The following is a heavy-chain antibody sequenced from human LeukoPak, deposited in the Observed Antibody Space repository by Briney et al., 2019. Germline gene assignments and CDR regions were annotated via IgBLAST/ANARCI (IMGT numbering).Heavy chain of an antibody. Sequence: PGGSLRLSHAPSGFMFSDHAYHWVRQSPDKGLEWVALIGSDGSKKYYADSVQGRFTVSRENSKNTLFLQMNTLRADDTAVYFCARHMTSTRLFDSWGQGTLVTVSS. CDR1: GFMFSDHA. CDR2: IGSDGSKK. V-gene: IGHV3-30*04. D-gene: IGHD5/OR15-5a*01. J-gene: IGHJ4*02. CDR3: ARHMTSTRLFDS.